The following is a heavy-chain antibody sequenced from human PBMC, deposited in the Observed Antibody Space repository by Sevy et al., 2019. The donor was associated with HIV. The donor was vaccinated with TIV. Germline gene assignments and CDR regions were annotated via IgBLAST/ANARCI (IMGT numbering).Heavy chain of an antibody. D-gene: IGHD3-22*01. CDR2: IISSGDTI. CDR1: GFTFSSYE. V-gene: IGHV3-48*03. Sequence: GGSLRLSCTASGFTFSSYEMNWVRQAPGKGLEWVSSIISSGDTIYYADSVKGRFTVSRDNAKNSLFLQMNSLRAEDTAIYDCARGPHYYYDSSSFFEYWGQGTLVTVSS. J-gene: IGHJ4*02. CDR3: ARGPHYYYDSSSFFEY.